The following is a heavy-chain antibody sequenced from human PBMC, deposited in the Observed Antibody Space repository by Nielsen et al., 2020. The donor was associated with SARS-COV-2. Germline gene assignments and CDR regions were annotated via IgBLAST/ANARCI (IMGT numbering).Heavy chain of an antibody. J-gene: IGHJ4*02. CDR3: VRAPATIFGVLIRLES. D-gene: IGHD3-3*01. V-gene: IGHV4-30-4*07. Sequence: SETLSLTCEVSGESLSSGSYSWSWIRQAPGKALEWIGYVYTDGGTNYNPPLKSRVTTSLDTSKNQFSLRMTSVTAADTAVYYCVRAPATIFGVLIRLESWGPGALVTVSS. CDR1: GESLSSGSYS. CDR2: VYTDGGT.